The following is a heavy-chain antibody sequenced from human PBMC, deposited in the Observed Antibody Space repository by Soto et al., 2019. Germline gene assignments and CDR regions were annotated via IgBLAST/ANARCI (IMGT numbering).Heavy chain of an antibody. Sequence: TLSLTCTVSGGSVSSGSYYWSWIRQPPGKGLEWTGYIYYSGSTNYNPSLKSRVTISVDTSKNQFSLKLSSVTAADTAVYYCASFSRFYYYYGMDGWGQGTTVTVSS. V-gene: IGHV4-61*01. CDR1: GGSVSSGSYY. J-gene: IGHJ6*02. CDR3: ASFSRFYYYYGMDG. CDR2: IYYSGST.